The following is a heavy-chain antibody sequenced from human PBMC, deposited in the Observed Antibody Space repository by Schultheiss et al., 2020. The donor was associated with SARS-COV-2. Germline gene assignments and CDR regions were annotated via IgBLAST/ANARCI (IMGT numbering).Heavy chain of an antibody. CDR1: GFTFGNYA. Sequence: GESLKISCAASGFTFGNYAMSWVRQAPGKGLEWVASISASGGSTNYADSLKGRFIISRDNSKNTLYLQMNSLRAEDTAVYYCARGLTYYDFWSGYSLFDYWGQGTLVTVSS. CDR2: ISASGGST. J-gene: IGHJ4*02. CDR3: ARGLTYYDFWSGYSLFDY. D-gene: IGHD3-3*01. V-gene: IGHV3-23*01.